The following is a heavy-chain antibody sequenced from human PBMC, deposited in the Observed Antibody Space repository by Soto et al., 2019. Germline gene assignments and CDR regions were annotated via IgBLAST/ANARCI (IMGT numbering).Heavy chain of an antibody. CDR1: GGTFSSYA. CDR2: IIPIFGTA. Sequence: SVKVSCKASGGTFSSYAINWMRQAPGQGLEWMGGIIPIFGTANYAQKFQGRVTITADESTSTAYMELSSLRSEDTAVHYCARGRDYGGTSGFDYWGQGTLVTVSS. J-gene: IGHJ4*02. V-gene: IGHV1-69*13. D-gene: IGHD4-17*01. CDR3: ARGRDYGGTSGFDY.